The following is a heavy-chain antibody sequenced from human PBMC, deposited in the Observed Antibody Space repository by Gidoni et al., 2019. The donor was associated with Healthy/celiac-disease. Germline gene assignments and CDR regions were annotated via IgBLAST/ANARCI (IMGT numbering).Heavy chain of an antibody. CDR1: GFTFSSYG. CDR3: ARPRGYSGYDYEY. J-gene: IGHJ4*02. D-gene: IGHD5-12*01. V-gene: IGHV3-33*01. CDR2: RWYDGSNK. Sequence: QVQLVESGGGVVQPGRSLRLSCAASGFTFSSYGMHWVRQAPGKGLEWVAVRWYDGSNKYYADSVKGRFTISRDNSKNTLYLQMNSLRAEDTAVYYCARPRGYSGYDYEYWGQGTLVTVSS.